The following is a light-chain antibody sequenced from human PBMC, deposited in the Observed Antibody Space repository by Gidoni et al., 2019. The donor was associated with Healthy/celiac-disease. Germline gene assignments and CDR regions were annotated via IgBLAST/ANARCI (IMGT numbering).Light chain of an antibody. Sequence: EIVLTQYPGTLSVSQGERATLSGRASQSGRSSYLAWYQQKPGQAPRLLIYCASSRATGIPDRFSGSGSGTDFTLTISRLEAEDVAVYYCLQYGRSPITFGPGTKVEIK. CDR1: QSGRSSY. J-gene: IGKJ3*01. V-gene: IGKV3-20*01. CDR2: CAS. CDR3: LQYGRSPIT.